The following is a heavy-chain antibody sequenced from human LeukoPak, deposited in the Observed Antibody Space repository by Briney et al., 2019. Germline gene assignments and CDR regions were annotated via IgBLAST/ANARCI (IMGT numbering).Heavy chain of an antibody. V-gene: IGHV3-48*01. CDR3: ARDKGFGEYDY. CDR1: GFTFSNYG. D-gene: IGHD3-10*01. CDR2: ISSSSSSI. Sequence: GGSLRLSCAASGFTFSNYGMNWVRQAPGKGLEWISYISSSSSSIYYSDSVKGRFTISRDYAKISLYLQMNSLRAEDTAVYYCARDKGFGEYDYWGQGTLVTVSS. J-gene: IGHJ4*02.